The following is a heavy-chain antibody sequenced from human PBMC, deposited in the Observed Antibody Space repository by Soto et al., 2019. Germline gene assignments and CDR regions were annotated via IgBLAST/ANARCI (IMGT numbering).Heavy chain of an antibody. CDR2: ISGSGGST. V-gene: IGHV3-23*01. D-gene: IGHD3-22*01. J-gene: IGHJ5*02. CDR3: AKGGSGWLSRANWFDP. CDR1: GLTFSSYA. Sequence: VGSLRLSCAASGLTFSSYAMSWVRQAPGKGLEWVSAISGSGGSTYYADSVKGRFTISRDNSKNTLYLQMNSLRAEDTAVYYCAKGGSGWLSRANWFDPWGQGTLVTVSS.